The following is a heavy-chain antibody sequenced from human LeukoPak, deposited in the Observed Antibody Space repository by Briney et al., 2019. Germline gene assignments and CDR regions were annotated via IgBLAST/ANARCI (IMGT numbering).Heavy chain of an antibody. CDR3: SRLRGYSYGYADY. CDR1: GLTFSSYS. Sequence: GGSLRLSCAASGLTFSSYSMNWVRQAPGKGLEWVSYISSSGSTIDYADSVKGRFTISRNNAKNSLYLQMNSLRAEDTAVYYCSRLRGYSYGYADYWGQGTLVTVSS. J-gene: IGHJ4*02. CDR2: ISSSGSTI. V-gene: IGHV3-48*04. D-gene: IGHD5-18*01.